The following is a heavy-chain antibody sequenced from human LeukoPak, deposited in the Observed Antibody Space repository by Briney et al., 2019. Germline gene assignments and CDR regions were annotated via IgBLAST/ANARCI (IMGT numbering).Heavy chain of an antibody. CDR2: IYHSGST. D-gene: IGHD3-10*01. V-gene: IGHV4-30-2*01. Sequence: SQTLSLTCAVSGGSISSGGYAWSWIRQPPGKGLEWIGYIYHSGSTYYNPSLKSRVTISVDRSKNQFSLKLSSVTAADTAVYYCARCLWSGEPGGHWFDPWGQGTLVTVSS. J-gene: IGHJ5*02. CDR3: ARCLWSGEPGGHWFDP. CDR1: GGSISSGGYA.